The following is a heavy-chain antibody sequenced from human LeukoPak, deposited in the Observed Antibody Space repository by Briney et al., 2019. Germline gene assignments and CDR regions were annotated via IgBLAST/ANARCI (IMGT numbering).Heavy chain of an antibody. CDR1: GGSISSGGYY. Sequence: SETLSLTCTVSGGSISSGGYYWSWIRQHPGKGLEWIGYIYYSGSTYYNPSLKSRVTISVDTSKNQFSLKLSSVTAADTAVYYCARVGIMITFGGVIVRSYFDYWGQGTLVTVSS. CDR3: ARVGIMITFGGVIVRSYFDY. CDR2: IYYSGST. J-gene: IGHJ4*02. V-gene: IGHV4-31*03. D-gene: IGHD3-16*02.